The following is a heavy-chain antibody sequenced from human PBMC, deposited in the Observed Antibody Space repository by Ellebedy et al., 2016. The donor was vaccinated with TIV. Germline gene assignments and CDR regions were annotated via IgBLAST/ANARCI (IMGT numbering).Heavy chain of an antibody. CDR2: IYWDDRK. V-gene: IGHV2-5*02. CDR3: ARRLYGDFANWFDP. J-gene: IGHJ5*02. Sequence: SGPTLVXPTQTLTLTCTFSGFLLATSGVGVGWIRQPPGKALEWLALIYWDDRKYCRPSLKSRLTIAKDTSKNQVVLTMTNMDPVNTATYYCARRLYGDFANWFDPWGQGTLVTVSS. CDR1: GFLLATSGVG. D-gene: IGHD4-17*01.